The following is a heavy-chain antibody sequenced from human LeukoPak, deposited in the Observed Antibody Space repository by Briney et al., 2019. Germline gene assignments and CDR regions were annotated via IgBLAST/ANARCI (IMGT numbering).Heavy chain of an antibody. J-gene: IGHJ5*02. CDR3: AKDLMRDIWFGES. V-gene: IGHV3-66*03. Sequence: GGSLRLSCTVSGFTVSSNSMSWVRQAPGKGLEWVSFIYSDNTHYSDSVKGRFTISRDNSKNTLYLQMNSLRTEDTAVYYCAKDLMRDIWFGESWGQGTLVTVSS. CDR1: GFTVSSNS. CDR2: IYSDNT. D-gene: IGHD3-10*01.